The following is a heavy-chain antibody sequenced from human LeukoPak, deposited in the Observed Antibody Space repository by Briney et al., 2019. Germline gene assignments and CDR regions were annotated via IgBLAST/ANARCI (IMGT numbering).Heavy chain of an antibody. CDR2: IIPIFGTA. CDR1: GGTFSSYA. CDR3: ARDLYYYDSSGYPSPFDY. Sequence: SVRVSCKASGGTFSSYAISGVRQAPGQGLEWIGRIIPIFGTANYAQKFQGRVTITTDESTSTAYMELSSLRSEDTAVYYCARDLYYYDSSGYPSPFDYWGQGTLVTVSS. V-gene: IGHV1-69*05. D-gene: IGHD3-22*01. J-gene: IGHJ4*02.